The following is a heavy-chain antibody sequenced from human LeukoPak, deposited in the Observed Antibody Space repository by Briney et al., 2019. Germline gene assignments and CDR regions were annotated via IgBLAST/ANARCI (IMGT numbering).Heavy chain of an antibody. J-gene: IGHJ4*02. V-gene: IGHV3-64*01. D-gene: IGHD2-2*01. CDR2: ISSNGGST. CDR3: ARGSGYCSSTACYTSYDFDY. CDR1: GFTFSTYP. Sequence: PGGSLRLSCAASGFTFSTYPMHWVRQAPGKGLEYVTAISSNGGSTFYANSVKGRFTISRDNCKNTLYLQMGSLRTEDMAVYYCARGSGYCSSTACYTSYDFDYWGQGTLVTVSS.